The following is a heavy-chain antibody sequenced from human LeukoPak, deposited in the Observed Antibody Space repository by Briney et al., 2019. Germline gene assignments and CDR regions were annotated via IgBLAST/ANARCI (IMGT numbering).Heavy chain of an antibody. CDR2: IYSSGST. J-gene: IGHJ4*02. CDR3: ARGGGVAGTPYNPYDY. Sequence: SETLSLTCTVSAGSISSYYWSWIRQPPGKGLEWIGYIYSSGSTNYNPSLKSRVTISVDTSKNQFSLKLSSVTAADTAVYYCARGGGVAGTPYNPYDYWGQGTLVTVSS. CDR1: AGSISSYY. V-gene: IGHV4-59*01. D-gene: IGHD6-19*01.